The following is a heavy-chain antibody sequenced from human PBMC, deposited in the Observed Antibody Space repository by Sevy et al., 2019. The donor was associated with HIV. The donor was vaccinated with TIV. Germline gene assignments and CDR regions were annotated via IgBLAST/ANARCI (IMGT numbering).Heavy chain of an antibody. CDR2: ISTYNGNT. CDR1: GYTFATYG. Sequence: ASVKVSCKASGYTFATYGFTWVRQAPGQGLEWMGWISTYNGNTNYAQKFQDRVTMTTDTSTSTAYMELRSLKSDDTAVYYCARARYCSNGVCFRKGEDTVTPFDHWGQGTLVTVSS. V-gene: IGHV1-18*04. J-gene: IGHJ4*02. D-gene: IGHD2-8*01. CDR3: ARARYCSNGVCFRKGEDTVTPFDH.